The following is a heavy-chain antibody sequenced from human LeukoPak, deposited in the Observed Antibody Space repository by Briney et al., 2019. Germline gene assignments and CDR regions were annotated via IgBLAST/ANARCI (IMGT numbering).Heavy chain of an antibody. V-gene: IGHV4-4*02. CDR3: ARGRGYSYGYNFDY. Sequence: SGTLSLTCAVSGGSISSSNWWSWVRPPPGKGLEWIREIYHSGSTNYNPSLKSRVTISVDTSKNQFSLKLSSVTAADTAVYYCARGRGYSYGYNFDYWGQGTLVTVSS. D-gene: IGHD5-18*01. J-gene: IGHJ4*02. CDR2: IYHSGST. CDR1: GGSISSSNW.